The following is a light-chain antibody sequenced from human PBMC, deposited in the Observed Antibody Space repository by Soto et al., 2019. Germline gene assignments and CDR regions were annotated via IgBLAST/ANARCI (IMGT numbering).Light chain of an antibody. J-gene: IGKJ5*01. CDR3: QQRSNWPPLP. Sequence: EIVWTQSPGTLSLSPGERVTLSCRVSQSVSNSYLAWYQQRPGQAPRLLIYGASNRATGIPARFSRSGSGTDFTLTISSLEPEDFAVYYCQQRSNWPPLPFGQGTRLEIK. CDR2: GAS. V-gene: IGKV3-11*01. CDR1: QSVSNSY.